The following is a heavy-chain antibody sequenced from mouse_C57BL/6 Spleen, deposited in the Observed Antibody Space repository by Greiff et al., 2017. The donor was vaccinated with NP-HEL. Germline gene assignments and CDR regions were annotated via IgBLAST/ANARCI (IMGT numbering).Heavy chain of an antibody. CDR3: ARDKVITTVVATGDYYAMDY. CDR2: ISDGGSYT. V-gene: IGHV5-4*01. J-gene: IGHJ4*01. Sequence: EVMLVESGGGLVKPGGSLKLSCAASGFTFSSYAMSWVRQTPEKRLEWVATISDGGSYTYYPDNVKGRFTISRDNAKNNLYLQMSHLKSEDTAMYYCARDKVITTVVATGDYYAMDYWGQGTSVTVSS. CDR1: GFTFSSYA. D-gene: IGHD1-1*01.